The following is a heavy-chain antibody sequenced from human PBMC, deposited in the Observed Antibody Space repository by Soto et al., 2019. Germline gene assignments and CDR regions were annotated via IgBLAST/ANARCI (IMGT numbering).Heavy chain of an antibody. D-gene: IGHD5-12*01. V-gene: IGHV3-33*01. J-gene: IGHJ3*02. CDR2: IWYDGSNK. CDR1: GFTFSSYG. Sequence: QVQLVESGGGVVQPGRSLRLSCAASGFTFSSYGMHWVRQAPGKGLEWVAVIWYDGSNKYYADSVKGRFTISRDNSKITLYLQINSLRAEDMAVYYFARASDRYRRDGYNFRAFDIWGQGTIVTVSS. CDR3: ARASDRYRRDGYNFRAFDI.